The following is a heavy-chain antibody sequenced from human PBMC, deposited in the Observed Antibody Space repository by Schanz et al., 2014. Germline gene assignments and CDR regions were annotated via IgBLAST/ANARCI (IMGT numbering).Heavy chain of an antibody. CDR1: GYAFTTYG. CDR3: ARGRHDYGDPQTFDY. CDR2: ISTFRNEDT. J-gene: IGHJ4*02. V-gene: IGHV1-18*01. D-gene: IGHD4-17*01. Sequence: QVQLVQSGAEVKKPGASVRVSCKVSGYAFTTYGISWVRQAPGQGPEFMGWISTFRNEDTNSAQRFQGRLTMTTDTSTSTAYMELRSLRSDDTAVYYCARGRHDYGDPQTFDYWGQGTLVTVSS.